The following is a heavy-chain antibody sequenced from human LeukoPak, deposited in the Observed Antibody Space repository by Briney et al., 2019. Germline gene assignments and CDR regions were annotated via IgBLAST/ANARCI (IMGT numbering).Heavy chain of an antibody. Sequence: PGGSLRLSCAASGFTFSRYAMSWVPQAPGKGLEWVSDVSGSGESTYYADSVKGRFTISRDNSKNTLYLQIDSRRPEDTAVYYCAKSAAAAGRTYFDYWGQGTLVTVSS. CDR1: GFTFSRYA. CDR2: VSGSGEST. CDR3: AKSAAAAGRTYFDY. D-gene: IGHD6-13*01. J-gene: IGHJ4*02. V-gene: IGHV3-23*01.